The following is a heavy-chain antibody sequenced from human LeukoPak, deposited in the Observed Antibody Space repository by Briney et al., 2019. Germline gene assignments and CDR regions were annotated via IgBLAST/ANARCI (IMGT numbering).Heavy chain of an antibody. CDR2: IFYTGST. CDR3: ARVWMDSSGYRDAFDI. Sequence: SETLSLTCTVSGGSISSYYWNWIRQPPGKGLEWIGYIFYTGSTNYNPSHKSRVTISVDTSKNQFSLKLSSVTAADTAVYYCARVWMDSSGYRDAFDIWGQGTMVTVSS. V-gene: IGHV4-59*01. CDR1: GGSISSYY. D-gene: IGHD3-22*01. J-gene: IGHJ3*02.